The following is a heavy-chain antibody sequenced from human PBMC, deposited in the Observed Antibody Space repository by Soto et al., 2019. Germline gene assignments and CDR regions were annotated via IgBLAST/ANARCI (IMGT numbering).Heavy chain of an antibody. Sequence: ASVKVSCKASGYTFTSYYMHWVRQAPGQGLEWMGIINPSGGSTSYAQKFQGRVTMTRDTSTSTVYMELSSLRSEDTAVYYCVREEVRFLEWLPLPSYYYGMDVWGQGTTVTVSS. J-gene: IGHJ6*02. D-gene: IGHD3-3*01. V-gene: IGHV1-46*01. CDR3: VREEVRFLEWLPLPSYYYGMDV. CDR1: GYTFTSYY. CDR2: INPSGGST.